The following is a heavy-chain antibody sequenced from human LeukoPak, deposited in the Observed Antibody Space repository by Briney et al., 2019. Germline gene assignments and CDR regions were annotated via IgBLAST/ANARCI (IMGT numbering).Heavy chain of an antibody. CDR3: ARIFFDKDFWSGYYTGAYMDV. Sequence: GGSLRLSCAASGFTFSSYSMNWVRQAPGKGLEWVSSISSSSSYIYYADSVKGRFTISRDNAKNSLYLQMNSLRPEDTAVYYCARIFFDKDFWSGYYTGAYMDVWGKGTTVTVSS. D-gene: IGHD3-3*01. CDR2: ISSSSSYI. J-gene: IGHJ6*03. CDR1: GFTFSSYS. V-gene: IGHV3-21*04.